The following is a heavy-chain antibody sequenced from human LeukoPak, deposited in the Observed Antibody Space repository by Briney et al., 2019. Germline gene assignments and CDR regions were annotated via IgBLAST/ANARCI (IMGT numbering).Heavy chain of an antibody. Sequence: SETLSLTCTVSGGSISSYYWSWIRQPAGKGLEWIGRIYTSGSTNYNPSLKSRVTISVDTSKNQFSLKLSSVTAADTAVYYCARDSPSGYYYVVAFDIWGQGTMVTVSS. J-gene: IGHJ3*02. CDR2: IYTSGST. CDR3: ARDSPSGYYYVVAFDI. V-gene: IGHV4-4*07. CDR1: GGSISSYY. D-gene: IGHD3-22*01.